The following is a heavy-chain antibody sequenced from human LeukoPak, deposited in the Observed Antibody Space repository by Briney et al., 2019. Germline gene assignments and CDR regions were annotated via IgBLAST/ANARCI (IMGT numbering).Heavy chain of an antibody. J-gene: IGHJ3*02. D-gene: IGHD3-22*01. CDR3: ATAGDDSSGYTDAFDI. CDR1: GYTFTSYA. Sequence: VSVTVSFTASGYTFTSYAMNWVRQAPGQGLEWMGWINTNTGNPTYAQGFTGRFVFSLDTSVSTAYLQISSLKAEDTAVYYCATAGDDSSGYTDAFDIWGQGTMVTVSS. CDR2: INTNTGNP. V-gene: IGHV7-4-1*02.